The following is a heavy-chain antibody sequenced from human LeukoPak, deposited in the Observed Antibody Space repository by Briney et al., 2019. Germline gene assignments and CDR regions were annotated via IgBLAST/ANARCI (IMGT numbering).Heavy chain of an antibody. Sequence: PGGSLRLSCAASGFTFSSYSMNWVRQAPGKGLEWVSSISSSSSYIYYEDSVKGRFTISRDNAKNSLYLQMNSLRAEDTAVYYCARTVVGDYWGQGTLVTVSS. CDR3: ARTVVGDY. V-gene: IGHV3-21*01. D-gene: IGHD4-23*01. CDR2: ISSSSSYI. J-gene: IGHJ4*02. CDR1: GFTFSSYS.